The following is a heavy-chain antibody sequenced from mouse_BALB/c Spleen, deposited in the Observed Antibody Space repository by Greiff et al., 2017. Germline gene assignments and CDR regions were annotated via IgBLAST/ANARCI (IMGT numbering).Heavy chain of an antibody. J-gene: IGHJ2*01. CDR2: IYPGDGDT. V-gene: IGHV1-87*01. Sequence: QVQLKQSGAELARPGASVKLSCKASGYTFTSYWMQWVKQRPGQGLEWIGAIYPGDGDTRYTQKFKGKATLTADKSSSTAYMQLSSLASEDSAVYYCARGGTTVVATDYWGQGTTLTVSS. CDR3: ARGGTTVVATDY. D-gene: IGHD1-1*01. CDR1: GYTFTSYW.